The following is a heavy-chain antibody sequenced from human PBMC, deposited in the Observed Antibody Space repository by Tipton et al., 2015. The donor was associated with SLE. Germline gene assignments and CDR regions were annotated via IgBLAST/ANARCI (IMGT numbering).Heavy chain of an antibody. CDR3: ARFYYSDAFDM. J-gene: IGHJ3*02. Sequence: TLSLTCTVSGDSIRSSSYYWGWIRQPPGKGLEWIGSIYHSGDTYYNPSLKSRVTISVDTSKNQFSLKLRSVTAADTAVYYCARFYYSDAFDMWGQGTMVTVSS. D-gene: IGHD3-22*01. CDR2: IYHSGDT. CDR1: GDSIRSSSYY. V-gene: IGHV4-39*07.